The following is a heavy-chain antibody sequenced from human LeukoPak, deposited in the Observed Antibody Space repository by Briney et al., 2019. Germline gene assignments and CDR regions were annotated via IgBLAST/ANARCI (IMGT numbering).Heavy chain of an antibody. CDR1: GFTLSSCA. Sequence: GGSLRLSCAASGFTLSSCATNWVRQAPGKGLEWVSAISGNGHAYYADSVKGRFTISRDNSKNTLYLQMNSLRAEDTAVYYCAKRGAEVGTTVAPGDYWGQGTLLTVSS. CDR3: AKRGAEVGTTVAPGDY. J-gene: IGHJ4*02. V-gene: IGHV3-23*01. D-gene: IGHD2-21*02. CDR2: ISGNGHA.